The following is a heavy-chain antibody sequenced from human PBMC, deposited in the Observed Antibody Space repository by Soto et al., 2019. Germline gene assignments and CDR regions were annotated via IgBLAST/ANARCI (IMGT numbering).Heavy chain of an antibody. CDR2: ISYDGSNK. D-gene: IGHD1-20*01. Sequence: GESLKISCAASGFIFSSYAMHWVRQAPGKGLEWVAVISYDGSNKYYADSVKGRFTISRDNSKNTLYLQMNSLRAEDTAVYYCARLQYKWNDVVPFDYWDQGTLVTVSP. J-gene: IGHJ4*02. CDR3: ARLQYKWNDVVPFDY. CDR1: GFIFSSYA. V-gene: IGHV3-30-3*01.